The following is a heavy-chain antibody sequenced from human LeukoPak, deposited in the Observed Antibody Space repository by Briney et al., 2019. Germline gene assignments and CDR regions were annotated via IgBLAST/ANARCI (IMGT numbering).Heavy chain of an antibody. CDR3: ARDRRDYDFWSGYYPYYFDY. CDR1: GVSISSYY. V-gene: IGHV4-59*01. D-gene: IGHD3-3*01. J-gene: IGHJ4*02. CDR2: IYYSGST. Sequence: SETLSLTCTVSGVSISSYYWSWIRQPPGKGLEWLGYIYYSGSTNFNPSLKSRVAISVDTSKNQFSLKLSSVTAADTAVYYCARDRRDYDFWSGYYPYYFDYWGQGTLVTVSS.